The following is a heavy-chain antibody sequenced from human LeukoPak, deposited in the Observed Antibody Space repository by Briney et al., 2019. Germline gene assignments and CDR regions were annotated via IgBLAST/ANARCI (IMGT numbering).Heavy chain of an antibody. V-gene: IGHV4-38-2*02. CDR3: ARDTYYYGSGTLYFDY. Sequence: SETLSLTCTVSGYSISSGYYWGWIRQPPGKGLEWIGSIYHSGSTYYNPSLKSRVTISVDTSKNQFSLKLSSVTAADTAVYYCARDTYYYGSGTLYFDYWGQGTLVTVSS. CDR2: IYHSGST. J-gene: IGHJ4*02. CDR1: GYSISSGYY. D-gene: IGHD3-10*01.